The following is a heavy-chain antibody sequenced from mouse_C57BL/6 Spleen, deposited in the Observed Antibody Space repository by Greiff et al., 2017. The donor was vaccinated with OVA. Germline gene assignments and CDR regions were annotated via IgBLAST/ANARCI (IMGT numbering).Heavy chain of an antibody. D-gene: IGHD2-2*01. Sequence: VQLQQSGPELVKPGASVKISCKASGYAFSSSWMNWVKQRPGKGLEWIGRIYPGDGDTNYNGKFKGKATLTADKSSSTAYMQLSSLTSEDSAVYCCARRGVYGDDEGGDYWGQGTTLTVSS. J-gene: IGHJ2*01. V-gene: IGHV1-82*01. CDR1: GYAFSSSW. CDR3: ARRGVYGDDEGGDY. CDR2: IYPGDGDT.